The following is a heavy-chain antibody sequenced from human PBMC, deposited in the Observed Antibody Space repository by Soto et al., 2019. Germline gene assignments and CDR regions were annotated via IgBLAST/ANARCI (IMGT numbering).Heavy chain of an antibody. Sequence: GESLKISCKGSGYSFTSYWISWVRQMPGKGLEWMGRIDPSDSYTNYSPSFQGHVTISADKSISTAYLQWSSLKASDTAMYYCARSPHVLDSSGYYSPGYYGMDVWGQGNTVTVSS. D-gene: IGHD3-22*01. CDR3: ARSPHVLDSSGYYSPGYYGMDV. J-gene: IGHJ6*02. CDR1: GYSFTSYW. V-gene: IGHV5-10-1*01. CDR2: IDPSDSYT.